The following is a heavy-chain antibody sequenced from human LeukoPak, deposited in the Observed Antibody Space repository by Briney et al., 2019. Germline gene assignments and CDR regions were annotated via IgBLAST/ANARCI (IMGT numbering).Heavy chain of an antibody. D-gene: IGHD4-17*01. Sequence: GGSLRLSCAASGFTFSYFYMSWIRQAPGKGLEWASYISSSGSTIFYADSVKGRFTISRDNSKNTLYLQMNSLRAEDTAVYYCAKGKGYGDLGPFDYWGQGTLVTVSS. CDR1: GFTFSYFY. CDR3: AKGKGYGDLGPFDY. V-gene: IGHV3-11*04. CDR2: ISSSGSTI. J-gene: IGHJ4*02.